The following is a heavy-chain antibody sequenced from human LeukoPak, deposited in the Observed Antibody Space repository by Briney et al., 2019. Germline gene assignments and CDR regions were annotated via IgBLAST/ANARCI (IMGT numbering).Heavy chain of an antibody. J-gene: IGHJ3*01. CDR3: ARDHRYSSGYYDGLDV. Sequence: ASVKVSCKASGYTFFNYGISWVRQAPGQGLEWMGWISDYNNKTNYGQKFQGRVTMTTGISTTTAYMELRSLRSDDTAIYYCARDHRYSSGYYDGLDVWGQGTMVTVSS. V-gene: IGHV1-18*01. D-gene: IGHD3-22*01. CDR2: ISDYNNKT. CDR1: GYTFFNYG.